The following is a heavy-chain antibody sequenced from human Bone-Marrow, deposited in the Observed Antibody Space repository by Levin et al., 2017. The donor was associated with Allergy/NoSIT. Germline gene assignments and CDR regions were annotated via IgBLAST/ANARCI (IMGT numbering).Heavy chain of an antibody. J-gene: IGHJ4*02. Sequence: KASETLSLTCNVSDASVNTYFWSWIRQPPGKGLEWIGYISHTGSTNYNPSLKSRVTISLDTSKNHISLRLISVTAADAAIYYCARDKSGNYFSFESWGEGTLVAVSS. CDR2: ISHTGST. D-gene: IGHD1-26*01. V-gene: IGHV4-59*02. CDR3: ARDKSGNYFSFES. CDR1: DASVNTYF.